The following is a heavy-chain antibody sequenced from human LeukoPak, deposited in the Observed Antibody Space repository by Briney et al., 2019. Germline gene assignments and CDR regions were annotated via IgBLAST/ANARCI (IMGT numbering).Heavy chain of an antibody. CDR2: ISGSGGST. V-gene: IGHV3-23*01. J-gene: IGHJ4*02. Sequence: GGTLRLSCAASGFTFRSYGMSWVRQAPGKGLEWVSAISGSGGSTYYADSVKGRFTISRDNSKNTLYLQMNSLRAEDTAVYYCAIPGGSSGWLNSYFDYWGQGTLVTVSS. CDR3: AIPGGSSGWLNSYFDY. CDR1: GFTFRSYG. D-gene: IGHD6-19*01.